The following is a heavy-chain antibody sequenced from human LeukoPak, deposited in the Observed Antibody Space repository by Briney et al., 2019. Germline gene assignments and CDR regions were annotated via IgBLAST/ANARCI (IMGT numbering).Heavy chain of an antibody. CDR3: AREGAAAEDVNWFDP. Sequence: GASVKVSCKASGYTFTNYGISWVRQAPGQGLQWMGWINPNSGNTHYSQKFQDRVTMTRDTSISTAYMELNSLRSDDTAVYYCAREGAAAEDVNWFDPWGQGTLVTVSS. V-gene: IGHV1-2*02. J-gene: IGHJ5*02. CDR2: INPNSGNT. D-gene: IGHD6-25*01. CDR1: GYTFTNYG.